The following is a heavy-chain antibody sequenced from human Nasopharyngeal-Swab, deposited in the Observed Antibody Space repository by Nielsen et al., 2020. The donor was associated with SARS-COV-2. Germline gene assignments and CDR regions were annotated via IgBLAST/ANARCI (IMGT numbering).Heavy chain of an antibody. V-gene: IGHV4-34*01. D-gene: IGHD2-2*01. J-gene: IGHJ4*02. Sequence: THALTQGVQGGSFSGYYGSWIRQPPGKGREWVGGVNHSGSTNYNPALKSRVTISVDTSKNQFSLKLSPVTAAATAAYYWSRGSYCSSTSCYWDYWGQGTLVTVSS. CDR3: SRGSYCSSTSCYWDY. CDR2: VNHSGST. CDR1: GGSFSGYY.